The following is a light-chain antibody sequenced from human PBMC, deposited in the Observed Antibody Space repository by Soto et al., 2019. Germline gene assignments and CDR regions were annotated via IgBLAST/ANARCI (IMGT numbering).Light chain of an antibody. Sequence: EVVLTQSPGTLSLSPGERATLSCRASQSVSPSSLAWYQQRPGQSPRLLIYGASSRATGIPDRFSGRGSGTDFTLIISRLEPEDFAVYYCQQFAGSFGGGTKVDNK. CDR1: QSVSPSS. V-gene: IGKV3-20*01. CDR2: GAS. CDR3: QQFAGS. J-gene: IGKJ4*02.